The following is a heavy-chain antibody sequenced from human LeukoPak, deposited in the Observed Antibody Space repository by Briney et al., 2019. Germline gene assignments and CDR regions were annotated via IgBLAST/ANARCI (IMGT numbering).Heavy chain of an antibody. D-gene: IGHD3-16*01. J-gene: IGHJ4*02. Sequence: SETLSLTCTVSGDSISSYYWSWLRQPPGKGLEWLGYIYYNGSTNYNPSLKSRVTISVDTSKNQFSLKLSSVTAADTAVYYCARQTPYDYVWGSYLSFHYWGQGTLVTVSS. V-gene: IGHV4-59*08. CDR1: GDSISSYY. CDR3: ARQTPYDYVWGSYLSFHY. CDR2: IYYNGST.